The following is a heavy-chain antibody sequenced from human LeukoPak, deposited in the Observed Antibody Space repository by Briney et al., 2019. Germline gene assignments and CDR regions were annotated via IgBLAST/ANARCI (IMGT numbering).Heavy chain of an antibody. CDR3: ARSPRRDIVGATTFDY. V-gene: IGHV4-4*07. J-gene: IGHJ4*02. D-gene: IGHD1-26*01. CDR1: GGSISSYY. Sequence: KPSETLSLTCIVSGGSISSYYWSWIRQPAGKGLEWIGRIYASGSSNYNPSLKSRVTMSVDTSKSQLSLKLSYVTAADTAVYYCARSPRRDIVGATTFDYWGQGTLVTVSS. CDR2: IYASGSS.